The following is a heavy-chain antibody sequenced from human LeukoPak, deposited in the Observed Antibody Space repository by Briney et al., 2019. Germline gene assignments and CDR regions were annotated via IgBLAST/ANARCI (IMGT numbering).Heavy chain of an antibody. CDR1: GFTFSSYG. CDR3: AKDRCGNGIGCYYYYMDV. D-gene: IGHD2-21*01. J-gene: IGHJ6*03. V-gene: IGHV3-30*02. CDR2: IQYDGSNE. Sequence: GGSLRLSCAASGFTFSSYGMHWVRQAPGKGLEWVAYIQYDGSNEQYADSVKGRFSISRDSSKNILYLQLNNLRAEDTAVYYCAKDRCGNGIGCYYYYMDVWGKGTTVTISS.